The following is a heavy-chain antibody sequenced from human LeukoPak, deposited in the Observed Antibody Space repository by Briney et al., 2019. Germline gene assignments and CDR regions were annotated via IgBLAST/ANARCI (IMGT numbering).Heavy chain of an antibody. V-gene: IGHV4-34*01. D-gene: IGHD4-17*01. Sequence: KPSETLSLTCAVYGGSFSGYYWSWIRQPPGKGLEWIGEINHSGSTNYNPSLKSRVTISVDTSKNQFSLKLSSVTAADTAVYYCARGDYGDPTFDYWGQGTLVTVSS. CDR2: INHSGST. J-gene: IGHJ4*02. CDR1: GGSFSGYY. CDR3: ARGDYGDPTFDY.